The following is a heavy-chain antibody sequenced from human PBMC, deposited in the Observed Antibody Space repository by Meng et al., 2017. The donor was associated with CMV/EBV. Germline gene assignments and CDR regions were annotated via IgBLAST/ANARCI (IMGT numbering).Heavy chain of an antibody. V-gene: IGHV1-69*01. J-gene: IGHJ4*02. CDR3: AREKGDIVATTYY. D-gene: IGHD5-12*01. CDR1: GGTFSSYA. Sequence: CKASGGTFSSYAISWVRQAPGQGLEWMGGIIPIFGTANYAQKFQGRVTITADESTSTAYMELSSLRSEDTAVYYCAREKGDIVATTYYWGQGTLVTVSS. CDR2: IIPIFGTA.